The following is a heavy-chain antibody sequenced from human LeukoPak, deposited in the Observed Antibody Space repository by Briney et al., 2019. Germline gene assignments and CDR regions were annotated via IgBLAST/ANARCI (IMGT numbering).Heavy chain of an antibody. CDR1: GGTFTIYA. CDR2: IITIFGTA. Sequence: SVKVSFTASGGTFTIYAISWVRQAPGQGHEWMGGIITIFGTANYAQKFQGRVTITADESTSTAYMELSNLRSEDTAVYHCAMLGYCSGGSCYQPAEYFQHWGQGTLVTVSS. CDR3: AMLGYCSGGSCYQPAEYFQH. D-gene: IGHD2-15*01. V-gene: IGHV1-69*13. J-gene: IGHJ1*01.